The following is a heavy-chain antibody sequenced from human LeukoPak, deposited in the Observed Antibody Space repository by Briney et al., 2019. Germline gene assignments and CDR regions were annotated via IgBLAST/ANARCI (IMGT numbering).Heavy chain of an antibody. CDR3: ARSRLIVGATPYYFDY. V-gene: IGHV4-39*07. CDR2: IYYSGST. CDR1: GGSISSSSYY. D-gene: IGHD1-26*01. J-gene: IGHJ4*02. Sequence: SETLSLTCTVSGGSISSSSYYWGWIRQPPGKGLEWIGSIYYSGSTYYNPSLKSRVTISVDTSKNQFSLKLSSVTAADTAVYYCARSRLIVGATPYYFDYWGQGTLVTVSS.